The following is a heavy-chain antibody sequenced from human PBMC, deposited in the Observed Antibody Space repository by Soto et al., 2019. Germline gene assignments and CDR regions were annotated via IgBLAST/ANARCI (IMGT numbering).Heavy chain of an antibody. J-gene: IGHJ4*02. CDR1: GAPFNNYA. CDR3: ASSYGTSWYGDY. V-gene: IGHV1-69*01. D-gene: IGHD6-19*01. Sequence: QVQLVQSGAEVKKPGSSVKVSCKAPGAPFNNYAITWVRQAPGQGLEWMGGIIPIIGTANYAQKFQGRVTITADESTSTVYMEMRSLRSEDTAVYYCASSYGTSWYGDYWGQGTLVTVSS. CDR2: IIPIIGTA.